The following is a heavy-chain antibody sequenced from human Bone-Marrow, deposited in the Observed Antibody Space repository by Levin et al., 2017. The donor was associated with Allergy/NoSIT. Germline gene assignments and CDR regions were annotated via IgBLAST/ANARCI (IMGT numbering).Heavy chain of an antibody. Sequence: KISCRASGGFNTYVISWVRQAPGQGLEWMGGFIPIIGTPKFAQKFQGRVTITADESTSTSYMELNSLTSEDTALYYCVLSTIAWNIDFWGQGTLVTVSS. D-gene: IGHD1/OR15-1a*01. CDR1: GGFNTYV. CDR3: VLSTIAWNIDF. CDR2: FIPIIGTP. J-gene: IGHJ4*02. V-gene: IGHV1-69*01.